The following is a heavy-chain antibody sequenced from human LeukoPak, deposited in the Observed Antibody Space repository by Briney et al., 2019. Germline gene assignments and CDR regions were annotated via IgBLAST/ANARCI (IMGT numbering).Heavy chain of an antibody. J-gene: IGHJ4*02. D-gene: IGHD3-22*01. V-gene: IGHV3-23*01. CDR1: GFTFDSFS. CDR3: ASRKHYDSPGSYWYYFDY. CDR2: VSDNGNNT. Sequence: QPGGSLRLSCAASGFTFDSFSMNWVRQAPGKGLEWVSGVSDNGNNTYYADSVRGRFTISRDNSMNTLYLQMNSLRAEDTAIYYCASRKHYDSPGSYWYYFDYWGQGTLVTVSS.